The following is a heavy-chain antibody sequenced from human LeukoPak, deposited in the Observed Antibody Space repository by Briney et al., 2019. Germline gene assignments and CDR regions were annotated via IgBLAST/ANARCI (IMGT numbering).Heavy chain of an antibody. CDR3: AKVGNDFWSGPDY. CDR1: GFTFSSYG. Sequence: GGSLRLSCAASGFTFSSYGMHWVRQAPSKGLEWVAVISYDGSNKYYADSVKGRFTISRDNSKNTLYLQMNSLRAEDTAVYYCAKVGNDFWSGPDYWGQGTLVTVSS. J-gene: IGHJ4*02. CDR2: ISYDGSNK. D-gene: IGHD3-3*01. V-gene: IGHV3-30*18.